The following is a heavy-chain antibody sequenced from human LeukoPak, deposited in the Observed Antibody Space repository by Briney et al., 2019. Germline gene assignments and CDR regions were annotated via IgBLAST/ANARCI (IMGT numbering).Heavy chain of an antibody. V-gene: IGHV4-38-2*02. Sequence: SETLSLTCSVSDYSIANGYYWGWIRQPPGKGLEWIGSIYHSGSTFYNPSLKSRVTISVDTSKNQFSLKLTSVTAADTALYYCARDRDYYASGSYGPDYWGQGILVTVSS. D-gene: IGHD3-10*01. J-gene: IGHJ4*02. CDR1: DYSIANGYY. CDR3: ARDRDYYASGSYGPDY. CDR2: IYHSGST.